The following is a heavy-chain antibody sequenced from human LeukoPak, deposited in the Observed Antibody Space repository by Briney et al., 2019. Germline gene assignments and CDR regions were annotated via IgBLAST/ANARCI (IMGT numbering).Heavy chain of an antibody. Sequence: RGASLKISCKGSGYSFTCYWIGWVRQMPGKGLEWMGIIYSGDSDTRYSPSFQGQVTISADKSISTAYLQWSSLKASDTAMYYCARPDTEGSYYGMDVWGQGTTVAVSS. V-gene: IGHV5-51*01. CDR3: ARPDTEGSYYGMDV. D-gene: IGHD2-15*01. J-gene: IGHJ6*02. CDR1: GYSFTCYW. CDR2: IYSGDSDT.